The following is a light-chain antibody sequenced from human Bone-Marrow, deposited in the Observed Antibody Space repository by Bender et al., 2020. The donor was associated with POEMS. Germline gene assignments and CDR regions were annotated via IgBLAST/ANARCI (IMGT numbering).Light chain of an antibody. V-gene: IGLV3-1*01. Sequence: SYEVTQPPSVSVSPGQTASITCSGDDLGDKYVAWYQQKPGQSPVLVIYQDTKRPSGIPERFSGSKSGNTASLTISGLQAEDEADYYCSSYTSSSTYVFGTGTKVTVL. J-gene: IGLJ1*01. CDR1: DLGDKY. CDR3: SSYTSSSTYV. CDR2: QDT.